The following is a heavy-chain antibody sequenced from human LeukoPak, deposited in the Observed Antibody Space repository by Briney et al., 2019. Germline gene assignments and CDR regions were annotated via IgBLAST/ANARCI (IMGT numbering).Heavy chain of an antibody. V-gene: IGHV4-59*01. D-gene: IGHD5-24*01. CDR3: ARVSRGWLQYDYFDY. CDR2: IYYSGST. J-gene: IGHJ4*02. CDR1: GGSISSYY. Sequence: SETLSLTCTVSGGSISSYYWSWIRQPPGKGLEWIGYIYYSGSTNYNPSLKSRVTISVDTSKNQFSLKLSSVTAADAAVYYCARVSRGWLQYDYFDYWGQGTLVTVSS.